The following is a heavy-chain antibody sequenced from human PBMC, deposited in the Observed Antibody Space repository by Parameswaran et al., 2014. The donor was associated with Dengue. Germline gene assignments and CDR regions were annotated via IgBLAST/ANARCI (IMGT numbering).Heavy chain of an antibody. CDR1: GGSFSGYY. Sequence: SETLSLTCAVYGGSFSGYYWSWIRQPPGKGLEWIGEINHSGSTNYNPSLKSRVTISVDTSKNQFSLKLSSVTAADTAVYYCARGEDIVVVPAAIFFDYWGQGTLVTVSS. CDR2: INHSGST. J-gene: IGHJ4*02. V-gene: IGHV4-34*01. CDR3: ARGEDIVVVPAAIFFDY. D-gene: IGHD2-2*01.